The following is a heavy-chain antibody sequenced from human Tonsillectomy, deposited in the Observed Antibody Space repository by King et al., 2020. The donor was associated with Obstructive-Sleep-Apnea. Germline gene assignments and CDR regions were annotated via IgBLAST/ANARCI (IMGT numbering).Heavy chain of an antibody. J-gene: IGHJ6*02. Sequence: VQLVQSGGGLGQPGGSPRLSCAASGFTFDSYAMSWVRQAPGKGLEWVSVISGSGGGIYYVASVKGRFTISRDNSKNTLYLQMNSLRVEDTAVYYCAKTQEGRGWYRFHGMDVWGQGTTVTVSS. CDR3: AKTQEGRGWYRFHGMDV. V-gene: IGHV3-23*04. D-gene: IGHD6-19*01. CDR2: ISGSGGGI. CDR1: GFTFDSYA.